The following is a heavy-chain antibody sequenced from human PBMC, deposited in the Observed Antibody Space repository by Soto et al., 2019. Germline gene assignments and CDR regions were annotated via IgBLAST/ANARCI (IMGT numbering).Heavy chain of an antibody. CDR2: IYYSGST. V-gene: IGHV4-59*08. CDR3: APRYGSCFDY. CDR1: AGAISSDY. D-gene: IGHD5-18*01. J-gene: IGHJ4*02. Sequence: NPSETLCLTCTVSAGAISSDYWSWIRQPPGKRLEWSVCIYYSGSTNYNPSLKSRGTRAVDTSQNQVALNLSSGTAAAPALYYCAPRYGSCFDYCGQGTLVTLSS.